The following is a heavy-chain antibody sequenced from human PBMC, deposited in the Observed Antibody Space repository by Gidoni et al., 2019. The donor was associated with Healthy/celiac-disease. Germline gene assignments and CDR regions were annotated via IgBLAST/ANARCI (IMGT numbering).Heavy chain of an antibody. Sequence: LVQPGGSLRRSCAASGFTFSSYAMSWVRQAPGKGLEWVSAISGSGGSTYYADSVKGRFTISRDNSKNTLYLQMNSLRAEDTAVYYCAKEPSDFWSGYGPFDYWGQGTLVTVSS. J-gene: IGHJ4*02. CDR2: ISGSGGST. V-gene: IGHV3-23*01. D-gene: IGHD3-3*01. CDR1: GFTFSSYA. CDR3: AKEPSDFWSGYGPFDY.